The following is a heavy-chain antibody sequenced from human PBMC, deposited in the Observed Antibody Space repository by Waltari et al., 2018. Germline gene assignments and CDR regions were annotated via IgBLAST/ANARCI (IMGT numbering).Heavy chain of an antibody. J-gene: IGHJ4*02. CDR2: IYYSGIT. CDR3: ARERGGSVTDY. D-gene: IGHD3-16*01. Sequence: QVQLQESGPGLVKPSETLSLTCTVSGGSISSHYWSWIRQPPGKGLEWIGYIYYSGITNYHPSLKSRVTISVDTSKNQFSLKLSSVTAADTAVYYCARERGGSVTDYWGQGTLVTVSS. V-gene: IGHV4-59*11. CDR1: GGSISSHY.